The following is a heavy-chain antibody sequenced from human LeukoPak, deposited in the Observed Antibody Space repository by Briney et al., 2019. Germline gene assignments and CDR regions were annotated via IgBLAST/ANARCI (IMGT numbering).Heavy chain of an antibody. CDR3: ARETSGSYYIDY. D-gene: IGHD1-26*01. J-gene: IGHJ4*02. CDR1: GFTFSGYS. V-gene: IGHV3-21*01. Sequence: PGGSLRLSCAASGFTFSGYSMNWVRQAPGKGLEWVSSISSSSSYIYYADSVKGRFTISRDNAKNSLYLQMNSLRAEDTAVYYCARETSGSYYIDYWGQGTLVTVSS. CDR2: ISSSSSYI.